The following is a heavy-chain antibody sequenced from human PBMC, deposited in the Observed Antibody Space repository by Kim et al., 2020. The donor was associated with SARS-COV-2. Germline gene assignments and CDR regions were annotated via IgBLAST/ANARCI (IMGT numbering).Heavy chain of an antibody. CDR3: ARGRSSYHYYYYYGMDV. D-gene: IGHD6-13*01. J-gene: IGHJ6*02. Sequence: SETLSLTCTVSGGSISSYYWSWIRQPPGKGLEWIGYIYYSGSTNYNPSLKSRVTISVDTSKNQFSLKLSSVTAADTAVYYCARGRSSYHYYYYYGMDVWGQGTTVTVSS. CDR1: GGSISSYY. CDR2: IYYSGST. V-gene: IGHV4-59*13.